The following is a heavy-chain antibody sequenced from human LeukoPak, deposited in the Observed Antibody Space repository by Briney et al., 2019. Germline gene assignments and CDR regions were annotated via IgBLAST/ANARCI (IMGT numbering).Heavy chain of an antibody. D-gene: IGHD6-13*01. CDR2: ISGSGGTT. CDR1: GFTFSTYA. V-gene: IGHV3-23*01. J-gene: IGHJ1*01. CDR3: AKYSSSWYDYFQH. Sequence: GGSLRLSCAASGFTFSTYAMSWVRQAPGKGLEWVSVISGSGGTTYYADSVKGRFTISRDNSKNTLYLQMNSLRAEDTAIYYCAKYSSSWYDYFQHWGQGTLVTVSS.